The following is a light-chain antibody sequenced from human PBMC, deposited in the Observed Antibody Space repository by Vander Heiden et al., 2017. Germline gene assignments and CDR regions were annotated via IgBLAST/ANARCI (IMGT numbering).Light chain of an antibody. CDR3: QQYGGSPGLT. Sequence: ETVLTPSPGTLSLSPGERATVSCRASQSVSGSYLAWYQQKPGQAPRLLIYGAASRATGRPDRFSGGGSGTNFTLTISRLEPEDFAVYYCQQYGGSPGLTFGGGTKVEIK. CDR2: GAA. V-gene: IGKV3-20*01. CDR1: QSVSGSY. J-gene: IGKJ4*01.